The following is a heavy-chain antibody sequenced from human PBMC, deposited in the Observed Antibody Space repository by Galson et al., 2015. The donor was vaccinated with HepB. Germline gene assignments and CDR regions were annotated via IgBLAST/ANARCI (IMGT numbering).Heavy chain of an antibody. Sequence: SLRLSCAASGFTFSSYAMSWVRQAPGKGLEWVSAISGSGGSTYYADSVKGRFTISRDNSKNTLYLQMNSLRAEDTAVYYCARDVGRGYYGSGSKSVSYYFDYWGQGTLVTLSS. CDR3: ARDVGRGYYGSGSKSVSYYFDY. V-gene: IGHV3-23*01. CDR1: GFTFSSYA. J-gene: IGHJ4*02. CDR2: ISGSGGST. D-gene: IGHD3-10*01.